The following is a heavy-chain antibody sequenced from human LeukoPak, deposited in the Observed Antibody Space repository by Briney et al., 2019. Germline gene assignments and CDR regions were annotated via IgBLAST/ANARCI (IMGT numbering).Heavy chain of an antibody. CDR2: IYYSGST. CDR1: GGSISSYY. Sequence: SETLSLTCTVSGGSISSYYWSWIRQPPGKGLEWIGYIYYSGSTNYNPSLKSRVTISVDTSKNQFSLKLSSVTAADTAVYYCARARATLYYYYMDVWGKGTTVTVSS. CDR3: ARARATLYYYYMDV. D-gene: IGHD5-12*01. J-gene: IGHJ6*03. V-gene: IGHV4-59*01.